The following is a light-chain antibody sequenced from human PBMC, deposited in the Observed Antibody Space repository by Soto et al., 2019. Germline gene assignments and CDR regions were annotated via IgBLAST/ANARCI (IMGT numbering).Light chain of an antibody. J-gene: IGLJ3*02. CDR2: STN. Sequence: QAVVTQEPSFSVSPGRTVTLTCGLSSGSVSTSYYPSWYQQTPGQAPRTLIYSTNTRSSGVPDRFSGSILGNKAALTITGAKADGESDYYCVLYMGSGIWVFGGGTKLTVL. CDR3: VLYMGSGIWV. CDR1: SGSVSTSYY. V-gene: IGLV8-61*01.